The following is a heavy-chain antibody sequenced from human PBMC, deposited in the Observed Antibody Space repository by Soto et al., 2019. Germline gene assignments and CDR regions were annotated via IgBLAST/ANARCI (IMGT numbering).Heavy chain of an antibody. CDR2: ISGSGGST. CDR1: GFTFSSYA. D-gene: IGHD6-13*01. V-gene: IGHV3-23*01. CDR3: AKDRAWVLTGIAAAGGFDY. J-gene: IGHJ4*02. Sequence: GGTLRLSCAASGFTFSSYAMSWVRQAPGKGLEWVSAISGSGGSTYYADSVEGRFTISRDNSKNTLYLQMNSRRAEDTAVYYCAKDRAWVLTGIAAAGGFDYWGQGTLVTDSS.